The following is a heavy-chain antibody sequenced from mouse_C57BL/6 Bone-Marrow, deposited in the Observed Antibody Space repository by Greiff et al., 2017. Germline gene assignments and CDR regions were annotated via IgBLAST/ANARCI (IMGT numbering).Heavy chain of an antibody. CDR3: TTGYDYDRAWFAY. CDR1: GFNIKDDY. Sequence: DVHLVESGAELVRPGASVKLSCTASGFNIKDDYMHWVKQRPEQGLEWIGWIDPENGDTEYASKFQGKATITADTSSNTAYLQLSSLTSEDTAVYYCTTGYDYDRAWFAYWGQGTLVTVSA. CDR2: IDPENGDT. D-gene: IGHD2-4*01. J-gene: IGHJ3*01. V-gene: IGHV14-4*01.